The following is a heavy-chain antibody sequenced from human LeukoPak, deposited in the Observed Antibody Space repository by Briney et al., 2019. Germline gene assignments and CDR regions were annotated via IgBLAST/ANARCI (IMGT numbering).Heavy chain of an antibody. CDR1: GFTFSSYW. V-gene: IGHV3-74*01. D-gene: IGHD4-17*01. CDR2: LDRDGTTT. Sequence: GGSLRLSCAASGFTFSSYWMHWVRQAPGKGLEWVSRLDRDGTTTSYADSVYGRFTISRDNAKNTLYLQMNSLRAEDTAVYYCARGYYGLDDYWGQGTLVTVSS. CDR3: ARGYYGLDDY. J-gene: IGHJ4*02.